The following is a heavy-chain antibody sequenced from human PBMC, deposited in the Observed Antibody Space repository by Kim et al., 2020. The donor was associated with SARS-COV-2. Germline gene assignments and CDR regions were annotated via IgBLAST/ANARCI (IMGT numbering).Heavy chain of an antibody. CDR3: ARIQAGYKHNGNDV. CDR2: INAYNGNT. Sequence: ASVKVSCKASCYSFTTYSIIWVRQAPGQGLEWVGWINAYNGNTHYAQKFQGRVTLTTDTSTSTAYMELRSLMSDDTAVYHCARIQAGYKHNGNDVWGQGT. J-gene: IGHJ6*02. V-gene: IGHV1-18*04. D-gene: IGHD5-12*01. CDR1: CYSFTTYS.